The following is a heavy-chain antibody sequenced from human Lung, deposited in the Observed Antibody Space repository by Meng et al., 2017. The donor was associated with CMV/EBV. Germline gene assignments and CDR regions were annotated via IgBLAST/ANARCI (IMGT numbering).Heavy chain of an antibody. D-gene: IGHD6-13*01. CDR1: GYTFTSYG. CDR2: ISAYNGNT. CDR3: AASSSSWYQNWFDP. Sequence: QVQLVQSGAGVKRPGASVKVSCKASGYTFTSYGISWVRQAPGQGLEWMGWISAYNGNTNYAQKLQGRVTMTTDTSTSTAYMELRSLRSDDTAVYYCAASSSSWYQNWFDPWGQGTLVTVSS. V-gene: IGHV1-18*01. J-gene: IGHJ5*02.